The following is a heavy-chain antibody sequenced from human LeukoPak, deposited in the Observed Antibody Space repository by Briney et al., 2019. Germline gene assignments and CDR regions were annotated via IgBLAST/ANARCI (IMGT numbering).Heavy chain of an antibody. CDR2: ISSSSTYI. V-gene: IGHV3-21*04. Sequence: GGSLRLSCAASGLTVSSYSMNWVRQAPGKGLEWVSSISSSSTYIYYADSVKGRFTISRDNAKNSLDLEMHSLRAEDTAVYYCARDMWYYGDSGPDYWGQGAQVTVSS. D-gene: IGHD3-10*01. CDR3: ARDMWYYGDSGPDY. CDR1: GLTVSSYS. J-gene: IGHJ4*02.